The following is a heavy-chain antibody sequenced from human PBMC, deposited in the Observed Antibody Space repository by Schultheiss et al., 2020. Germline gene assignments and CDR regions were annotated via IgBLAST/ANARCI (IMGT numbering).Heavy chain of an antibody. D-gene: IGHD2-2*01. Sequence: SQPLSLTCTVSGGSISSSSYYWGWIRQHPGKGLEWIGEINHSGSTNYNPSLKSRVTISVDTSKNQFSLKLSSVTAADTAVYYCARRGDCSSTSCYLDYYYYMDVWGKGTTVTVSS. J-gene: IGHJ6*03. V-gene: IGHV4-39*01. CDR2: INHSGST. CDR3: ARRGDCSSTSCYLDYYYYMDV. CDR1: GGSISSSSYY.